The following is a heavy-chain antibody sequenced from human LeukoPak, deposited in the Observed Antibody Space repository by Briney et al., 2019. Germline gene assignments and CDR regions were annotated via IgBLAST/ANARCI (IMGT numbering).Heavy chain of an antibody. J-gene: IGHJ4*02. CDR1: GFTFSSYV. V-gene: IGHV3-23*01. CDR2: IAGSGGDT. CDR3: AKGSSSSRPYYFDY. Sequence: PGGSLRLSCAASGFTFSSYVMSWVRQAPGKGLEWVSAIAGSGGDTYHADSVKGRFTISRDNSKNTLYLQVNSLRVEDTALYYCAKGSSSSRPYYFDYWGQGTLVTVSS. D-gene: IGHD6-6*01.